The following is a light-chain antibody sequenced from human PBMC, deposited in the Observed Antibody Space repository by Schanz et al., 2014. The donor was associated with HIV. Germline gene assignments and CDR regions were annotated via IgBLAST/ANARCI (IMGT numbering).Light chain of an antibody. J-gene: IGKJ2*01. V-gene: IGKV1-39*01. Sequence: IQMTQSPSSLSGSVGDRVTITCRASQSIDTHLNWYQQRPGTAPKLVISGTSTLQRGVPSRFSGSGSGTDFTLTISGLLPEDFASYYCQQSYRTPYIFGQGTKLEIK. CDR3: QQSYRTPYI. CDR1: QSIDTH. CDR2: GTS.